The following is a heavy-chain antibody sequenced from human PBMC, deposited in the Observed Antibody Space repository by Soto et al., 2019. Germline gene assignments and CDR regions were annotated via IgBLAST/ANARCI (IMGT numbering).Heavy chain of an antibody. D-gene: IGHD3-3*01. CDR2: IYYSGST. J-gene: IGHJ4*02. CDR3: ARGGWRQIDY. Sequence: QVQLQESGPGLVKPSETLSLTCSVSGGSIGSYYWSWIRQPPGKGLEWIGYIYYSGSTNYNPSLKGRVTISVDTSKNQFSLKLGSVTAADTAVYYCARGGWRQIDYWGQGTLVTVSS. CDR1: GGSIGSYY. V-gene: IGHV4-59*08.